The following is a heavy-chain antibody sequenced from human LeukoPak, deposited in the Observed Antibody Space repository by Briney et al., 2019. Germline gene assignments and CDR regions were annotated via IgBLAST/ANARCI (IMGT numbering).Heavy chain of an antibody. Sequence: SETLSLTCAVYGGSFSGYYWSWIRQPPGKGLEWIGTIYYSGSTYYNPSLKSRVTISVDTSNNQFSLNLSSVTAADTAVYCCARHKRRDYDYIWESYRYTLDPWGQGTLVTVSS. J-gene: IGHJ5*02. CDR3: ARHKRRDYDYIWESYRYTLDP. CDR2: IYYSGST. V-gene: IGHV4-34*01. D-gene: IGHD3-16*02. CDR1: GGSFSGYY.